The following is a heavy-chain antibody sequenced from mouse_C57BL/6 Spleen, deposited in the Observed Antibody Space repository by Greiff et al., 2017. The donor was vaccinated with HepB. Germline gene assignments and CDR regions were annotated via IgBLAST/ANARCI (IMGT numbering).Heavy chain of an antibody. V-gene: IGHV1-50*01. Sequence: VQLQQPGAALVKPGASVKLSCKASGYTFTSYWMQWVKQRPGQGLEWIGEIDPSDSYTNYNQKFKGKATLTVDTSSSTAYMQLSSLTSEDSAVYYCARERTGTPFAYWGQGTLVTVSA. CDR3: ARERTGTPFAY. D-gene: IGHD4-1*01. CDR2: IDPSDSYT. J-gene: IGHJ3*01. CDR1: GYTFTSYW.